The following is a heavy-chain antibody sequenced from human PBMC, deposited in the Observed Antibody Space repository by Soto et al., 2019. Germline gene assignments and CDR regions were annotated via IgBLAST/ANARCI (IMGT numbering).Heavy chain of an antibody. V-gene: IGHV3-15*07. CDR1: GFTFHTAW. CDR3: VTDTRGS. CDR2: IKSKNDGETT. Sequence: GGSLRLSCAASGFTFHTAWLNWVRQAPGKGLEWVGRIKSKNDGETTDYAAPVKGRFTISRDDSINTLYLQMNSLKTDDTAVYYCVTDTRGSWGQGTLVTVSS. J-gene: IGHJ5*02. D-gene: IGHD3-3*01.